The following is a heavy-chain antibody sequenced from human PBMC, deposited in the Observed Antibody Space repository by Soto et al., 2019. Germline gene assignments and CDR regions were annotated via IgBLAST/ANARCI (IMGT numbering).Heavy chain of an antibody. CDR2: IYYTGST. CDR1: GGSISSGDYY. D-gene: IGHD4-4*01. J-gene: IGHJ5*02. Sequence: PSGTLSLTCTVSGGSISSGDYYWSWIRQPPGKGLEWIGYIYYTGSTYYNPSLKSRVTMSVDTSKNQFSLKLSSVTAADTAVYYCARDRTTENWFDPWGQGTLVTVSS. CDR3: ARDRTTENWFDP. V-gene: IGHV4-30-4*01.